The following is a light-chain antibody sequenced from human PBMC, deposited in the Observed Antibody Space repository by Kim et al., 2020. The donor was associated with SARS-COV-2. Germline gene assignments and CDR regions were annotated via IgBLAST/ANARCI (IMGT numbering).Light chain of an antibody. CDR2: AAA. Sequence: SASVGERVTITCRASQSIRNFLNWYQQKPGRAPNLLIYAAASLQGGVPSRFTGSGSGTDFTLTISSLQPEDSATYYCQQSYSTPYTFGQGTKLEI. CDR1: QSIRNF. CDR3: QQSYSTPYT. V-gene: IGKV1-39*01. J-gene: IGKJ2*01.